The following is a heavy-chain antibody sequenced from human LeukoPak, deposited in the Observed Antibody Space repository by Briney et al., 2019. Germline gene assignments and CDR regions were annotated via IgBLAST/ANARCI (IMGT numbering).Heavy chain of an antibody. V-gene: IGHV4-34*01. CDR3: ARSRRETYCSSTSCAKYCFDY. J-gene: IGHJ4*02. Sequence: KPSETLSLTCAVYGGSFSGYYWSWIRQPPGKGLEWIGEINHSGSTNYNPYLKSRVTISVDTSKNQFSLKLSSVTAADTAVYYCARSRRETYCSSTSCAKYCFDYWGQGTLVTVSS. D-gene: IGHD2-2*01. CDR1: GGSFSGYY. CDR2: INHSGST.